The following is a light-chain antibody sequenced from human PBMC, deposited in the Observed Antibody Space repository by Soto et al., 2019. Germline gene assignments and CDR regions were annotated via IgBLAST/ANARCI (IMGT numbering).Light chain of an antibody. CDR3: SSYTSSSTWV. V-gene: IGLV2-14*01. CDR2: EVS. CDR1: SSDVGGYNY. Sequence: QSALTQPASVSGSPGQSITISCTGTSSDVGGYNYVSWYQQHPGKAPNLMIYEVSNRPSGVSNRFSVSKSGNTASLTVFGLQAEDEADYYCSSYTSSSTWVFGGGTKLTVL. J-gene: IGLJ3*02.